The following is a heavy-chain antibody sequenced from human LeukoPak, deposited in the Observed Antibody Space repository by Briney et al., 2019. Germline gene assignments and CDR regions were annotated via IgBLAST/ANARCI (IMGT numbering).Heavy chain of an antibody. D-gene: IGHD3-16*01. J-gene: IGHJ4*02. CDR3: ARGGSYVYFDY. Sequence: PSETLSLTCTVSGGSISTYYWTWIRQPPGKGLEGIGNVYYSGTTNYNPSLKSRLTISVDTSKNQFSLKLNSVTAADTAVYYCARGGSYVYFDYWGQGTLVTVTS. CDR2: VYYSGTT. CDR1: GGSISTYY. V-gene: IGHV4-59*13.